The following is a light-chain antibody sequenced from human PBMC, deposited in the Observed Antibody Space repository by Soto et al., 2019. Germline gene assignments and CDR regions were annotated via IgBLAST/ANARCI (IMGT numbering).Light chain of an antibody. V-gene: IGLV4-69*01. CDR1: SGHSNYA. Sequence: QSVLTQSPSASASLGASVKLTGTLSSGHSNYAIAWHQQQSEKGPRYLMKLNSDGSHSKGDGIPDRFSGSSSGAERYLTISSLQSEDEADYYCQTWGSGIVVFGGGTQLTVL. CDR2: LNSDGSH. CDR3: QTWGSGIVV. J-gene: IGLJ2*01.